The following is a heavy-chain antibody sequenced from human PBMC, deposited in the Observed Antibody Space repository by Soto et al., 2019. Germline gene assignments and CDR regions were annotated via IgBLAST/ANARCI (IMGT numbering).Heavy chain of an antibody. D-gene: IGHD5-12*01. CDR2: ISYDGSNK. V-gene: IGHV3-30-3*01. CDR1: GFTFSSYA. CDR3: ARNWLVYYYGMDV. J-gene: IGHJ6*02. Sequence: HPGGSLRLSCAASGFTFSSYAMHWVRRAPGKGLEWVAVISYDGSNKYYADSVKGRFTISRDNSKNTLYLQMNSLRAEDTAVYYCARNWLVYYYGMDVWGQGTTVTVSS.